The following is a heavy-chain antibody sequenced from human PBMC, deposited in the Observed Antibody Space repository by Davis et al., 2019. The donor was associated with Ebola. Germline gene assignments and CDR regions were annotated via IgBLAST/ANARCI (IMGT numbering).Heavy chain of an antibody. CDR1: GGTFSSYA. D-gene: IGHD1-26*01. V-gene: IGHV1-69*13. CDR3: AREREGLTGGVGAPRLYYFDY. CDR2: IIPIFGTA. Sequence: SVKVSCKASGGTFSSYAISWVRQAPGQGLEWMGGIIPIFGTANYAQKFQGRVTITADESTSTAYMELSSLRSEDTAVYYCAREREGLTGGVGAPRLYYFDYWGQGTLVTVSS. J-gene: IGHJ4*02.